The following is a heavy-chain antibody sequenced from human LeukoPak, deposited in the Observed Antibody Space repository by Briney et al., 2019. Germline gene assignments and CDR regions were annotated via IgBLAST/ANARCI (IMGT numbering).Heavy chain of an antibody. CDR3: AREGGPYRPLDY. CDR2: VNLQGNT. Sequence: PSETLSLTCGVSGGSISNTNWWPWFRQPPGKGLEWIGEVNLQGNTNYNPSLKSPVAISVDKSENHISLKLTSVTAADTAVYYCAREGGPYRPLDYSGQGTLVTVSS. V-gene: IGHV4-4*02. J-gene: IGHJ4*02. CDR1: GGSISNTNW.